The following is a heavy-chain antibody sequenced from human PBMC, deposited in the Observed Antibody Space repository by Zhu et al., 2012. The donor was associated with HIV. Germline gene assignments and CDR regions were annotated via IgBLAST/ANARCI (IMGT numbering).Heavy chain of an antibody. Sequence: QVQLQESGPGLVKPSETLSLTCAVSGYSISSGYYWGWIRQPPGKGLGWIGSIYHSGSTYYNPSLKSRVTISVDTSKNQFSLKLSPVTAADTAVYYCASWSDYSGFDYWGQGTLVTVSS. CDR2: IYHSGST. CDR1: GYSISSGYY. D-gene: IGHD3-3*01. V-gene: IGHV4-38-2*01. J-gene: IGHJ4*02. CDR3: ASWSDYSGFDY.